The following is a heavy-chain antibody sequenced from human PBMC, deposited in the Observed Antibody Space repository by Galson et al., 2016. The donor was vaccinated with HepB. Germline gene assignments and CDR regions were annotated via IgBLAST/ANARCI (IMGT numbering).Heavy chain of an antibody. J-gene: IGHJ6*02. CDR3: TRRDLRGGGMDV. D-gene: IGHD3-10*01. V-gene: IGHV3-13*01. CDR2: IGTGADA. CDR1: GFTFSGYD. Sequence: SLRLSCAASGFTFSGYDMHWVRRSPGKGLEWVSSIGTGADADYAGSVKGRFTIFRENAKNSFYLQMNSLRAGDTAVYYCTRRDLRGGGMDVWGQGTTVTVSS.